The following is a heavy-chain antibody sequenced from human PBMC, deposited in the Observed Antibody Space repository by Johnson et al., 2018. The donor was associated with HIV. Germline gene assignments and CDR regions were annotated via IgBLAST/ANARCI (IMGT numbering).Heavy chain of an antibody. CDR3: AKASPDSGSLIDI. CDR2: IWYDGSNK. V-gene: IGHV3-33*06. J-gene: IGHJ3*02. Sequence: QVQLVESGGGVVQPGRSLRLSCAASGFTFSSYAMHWVRQAPGKGLEWVAVIWYDGSNKYYADSVKGRFTISRDNSKNTLYLQMNSLRAEDTAVFYCAKASPDSGSLIDIWGQGTMVTVSS. D-gene: IGHD6-6*01. CDR1: GFTFSSYA.